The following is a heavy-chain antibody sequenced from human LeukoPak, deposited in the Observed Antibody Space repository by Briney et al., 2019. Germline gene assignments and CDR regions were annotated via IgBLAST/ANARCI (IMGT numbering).Heavy chain of an antibody. Sequence: GGSLRLSCAASGFTFSSYSMNWVRQAPGKGLEGVSSISSSSSYIYYADSVKGRFTISRDNAKNSLYLQMNSLRAEDTAVYYCAKDGDGYITYFDYWGQGTLVTVSS. CDR1: GFTFSSYS. CDR2: ISSSSSYI. CDR3: AKDGDGYITYFDY. D-gene: IGHD5-24*01. V-gene: IGHV3-21*01. J-gene: IGHJ4*02.